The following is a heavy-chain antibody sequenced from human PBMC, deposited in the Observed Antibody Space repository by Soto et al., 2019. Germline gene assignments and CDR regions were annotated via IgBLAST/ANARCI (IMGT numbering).Heavy chain of an antibody. CDR2: IYYSGST. D-gene: IGHD6-13*01. Sequence: QVQLQESGPGLVKPSQTLSLTCTVSGGSISSGGYYWSWIRQHPGKGLEGIGYIYYSGSTYYNPSLKSRVTISVDTSKNQFSLKLSSVTAADTAVYYCARELGGYSSSWIDYWGQGTLVTVSS. CDR3: ARELGGYSSSWIDY. CDR1: GGSISSGGYY. V-gene: IGHV4-31*03. J-gene: IGHJ4*02.